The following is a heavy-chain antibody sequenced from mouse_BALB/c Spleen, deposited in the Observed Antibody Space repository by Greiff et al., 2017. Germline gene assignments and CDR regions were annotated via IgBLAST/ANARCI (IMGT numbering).Heavy chain of an antibody. J-gene: IGHJ3*01. CDR1: GFNIKDTY. Sequence: VQLKQSGAELVKPGASVKLSCTASGFNIKDTYMHWVKQRPEQGLEWIGRIDPANGNTKYDPKFQGKATITADTSSNTAYLQLTSLTSEDTAVYYYAKDYSYDNAYWGQGTLVTVSS. CDR2: IDPANGNT. CDR3: AKDYSYDNAY. D-gene: IGHD2-12*01. V-gene: IGHV14-3*02.